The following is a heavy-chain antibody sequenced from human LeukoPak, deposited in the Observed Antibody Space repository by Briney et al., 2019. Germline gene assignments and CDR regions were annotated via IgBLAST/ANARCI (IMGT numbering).Heavy chain of an antibody. CDR2: IFHSGTT. CDR1: GDSVSNSHYY. Sequence: SETLSLTCSVSGDSVSNSHYYWAWIRQPPGKGLEWIGTIFHSGTTYYSPSLTGRVTISVDTSMTQFSLRLSSLTAADTAVYYCARGRVSLPFDIWGQGTMVTVSS. CDR3: ARGRVSLPFDI. V-gene: IGHV4-39*07. J-gene: IGHJ3*02.